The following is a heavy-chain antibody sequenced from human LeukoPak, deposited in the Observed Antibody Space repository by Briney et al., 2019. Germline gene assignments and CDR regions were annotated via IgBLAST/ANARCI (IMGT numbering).Heavy chain of an antibody. D-gene: IGHD3-10*02. CDR1: GGSISSYY. Sequence: PSETLSLTCTVSGGSISSYYWSWIRQPPGKGLEWIGYIYYSGSTNYNPSLKSRVTISVDTSKNQFSLKLSSVTAADTAVYYCAGDGVTRFGVNVFDFWGQGTMVTVLS. J-gene: IGHJ3*01. V-gene: IGHV4-59*01. CDR2: IYYSGST. CDR3: AGDGVTRFGVNVFDF.